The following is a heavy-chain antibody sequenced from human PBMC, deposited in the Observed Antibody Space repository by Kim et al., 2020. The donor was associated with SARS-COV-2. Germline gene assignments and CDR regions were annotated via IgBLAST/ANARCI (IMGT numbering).Heavy chain of an antibody. J-gene: IGHJ4*02. D-gene: IGHD3-22*01. V-gene: IGHV3-7*01. CDR3: ARGNKNSYDL. CDR1: GFTFSSYW. Sequence: GGSLRLSCAASGFTFSSYWMYWVRQAPGQGLEWVAHIRDDGSDKYYADSVKGRFTISRDNAQNSLYLQMNTLRAEETAVYYCARGNKNSYDLWGQGSLVTVSS. CDR2: IRDDGSDK.